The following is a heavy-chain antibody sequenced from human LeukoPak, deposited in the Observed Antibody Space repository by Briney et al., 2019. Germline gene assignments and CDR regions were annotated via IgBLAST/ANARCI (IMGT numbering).Heavy chain of an antibody. Sequence: GGSLRLSCAASGFSFSRYIINWVRQAPGKGLEWVSYISSSGTTIYYADSVKGRFTISRDNAKNSLYLQMNSLRAEDTAVYYYARGRSEYYFDYWGQGTLVTVSS. J-gene: IGHJ4*02. V-gene: IGHV3-48*04. CDR2: ISSSGTTI. CDR1: GFSFSRYI. CDR3: ARGRSEYYFDY. D-gene: IGHD6-19*01.